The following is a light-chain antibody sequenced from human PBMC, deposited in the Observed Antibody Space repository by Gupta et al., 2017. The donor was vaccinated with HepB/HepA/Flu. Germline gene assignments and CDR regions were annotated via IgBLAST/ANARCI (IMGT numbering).Light chain of an antibody. CDR1: QSISSY. V-gene: IGKV1-39*01. CDR2: AAS. CDR3: QQSYSTPPVT. J-gene: IGKJ1*01. Sequence: DIQMTQSPSSLSASVGDRVTITCRASQSISSYLNWYQQKPGKAPKLLIYAASSLQSGVPSRFSGSGSGTDFTLPISSLQPEDFATYYCQQSYSTPPVTFGQGTKVEIK.